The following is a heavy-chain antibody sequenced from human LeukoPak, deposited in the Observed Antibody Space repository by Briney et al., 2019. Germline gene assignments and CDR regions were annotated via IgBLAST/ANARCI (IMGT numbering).Heavy chain of an antibody. CDR3: ARVARCTSCFDVDY. V-gene: IGHV4-34*12. D-gene: IGHD2-2*01. J-gene: IGHJ4*02. CDR1: GGSFSGYY. Sequence: SETLSLTCAVYGGSFSGYYWSWIRQPPGKGLERIGSFFLKGSTYYNPSLKSRVTISVDTSKNQFSLTLSSVTAADTAVYYCARVARCTSCFDVDYWGQGTLVTVSS. CDR2: FFLKGST.